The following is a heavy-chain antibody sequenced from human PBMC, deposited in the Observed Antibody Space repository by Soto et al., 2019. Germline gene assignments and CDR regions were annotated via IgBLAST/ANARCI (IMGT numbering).Heavy chain of an antibody. D-gene: IGHD2-15*01. V-gene: IGHV3-74*01. CDR2: INTDGTNT. J-gene: IGHJ4*02. Sequence: RWISTTPAKFLVWVSHINTDGTNTNYADSVKGRFTISRDNAKSTLFLQMNSLRDEDTAVYYCAREFCSGGNCQNYYLDHLGQG. CDR3: AREFCSGGNCQNYYLDH.